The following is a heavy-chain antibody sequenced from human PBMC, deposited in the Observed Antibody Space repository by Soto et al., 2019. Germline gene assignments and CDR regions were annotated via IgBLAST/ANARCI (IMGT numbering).Heavy chain of an antibody. CDR1: GGTFSSYT. D-gene: IGHD3-22*01. V-gene: IGHV1-69*08. CDR2: IIPILGIA. Sequence: QVQLVQSGAEVKKPGSSVKVSCKASGGTFSSYTISWVRQAPGQGLEWMGRIIPILGIANYAQKFQGRVTITADKSPSTAYMELSSLRSEDTAVYYCARDYYDSSGDAFDIWGQGTMVTVSS. J-gene: IGHJ3*02. CDR3: ARDYYDSSGDAFDI.